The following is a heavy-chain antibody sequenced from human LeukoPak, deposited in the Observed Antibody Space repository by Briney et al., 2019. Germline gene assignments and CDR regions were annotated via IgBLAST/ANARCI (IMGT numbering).Heavy chain of an antibody. V-gene: IGHV3-48*03. Sequence: PGGSLRLSCAASGFTFSSYEMNWLRQAPGKGLEGVSYISSSGSTIYYADSVKGRFTISRDNAKNALYLQMNSRRAEDTALYYCAREGRNWNDLDYWGQGTLVTVST. J-gene: IGHJ4*02. D-gene: IGHD1-20*01. CDR2: ISSSGSTI. CDR1: GFTFSSYE. CDR3: AREGRNWNDLDY.